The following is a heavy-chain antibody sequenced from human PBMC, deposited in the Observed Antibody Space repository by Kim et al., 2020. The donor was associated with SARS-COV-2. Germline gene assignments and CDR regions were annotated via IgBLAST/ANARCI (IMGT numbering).Heavy chain of an antibody. D-gene: IGHD3-3*01. J-gene: IGHJ6*02. CDR2: ISGSGGST. Sequence: GGSLRLSCAASGFTFSSYAMSWVRQAPGKGLEWVSAISGSGGSTYYADSVKGRFTISRDNSKNTLYLQMNSLRAEDTAVYYCAKETDFWSGYYSLIYYYYGMDVWGQGTTVTVSS. CDR1: GFTFSSYA. CDR3: AKETDFWSGYYSLIYYYYGMDV. V-gene: IGHV3-23*01.